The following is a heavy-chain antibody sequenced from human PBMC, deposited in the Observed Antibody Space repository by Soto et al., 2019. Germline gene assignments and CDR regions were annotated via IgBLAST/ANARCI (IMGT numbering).Heavy chain of an antibody. Sequence: QVQLVQSGAEVKKPGASVKVSCKASGYTFTSYGISWVRQAPGQGLEWMGWISAYNGNTNYAQKLQGRVTMTTDTSTSTAYMELRSLRSDDTAVYYCARDNRYYDFWSGYPVQYYFVYWGQGTLVTVSS. CDR2: ISAYNGNT. D-gene: IGHD3-3*01. V-gene: IGHV1-18*01. CDR3: ARDNRYYDFWSGYPVQYYFVY. J-gene: IGHJ4*02. CDR1: GYTFTSYG.